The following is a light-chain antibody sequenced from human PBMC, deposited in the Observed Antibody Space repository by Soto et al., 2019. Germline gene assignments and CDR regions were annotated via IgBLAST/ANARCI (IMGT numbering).Light chain of an antibody. Sequence: QSALTQPASVSGSPGQSITISCTGTRSDVGRYNYVSWYQQHPGKAPKLLIYEVTYRPSGVSTRFSASKSGSTASLTIAGIQAEDEADYYCSSYITTDIRVFGTGTKLTGL. CDR2: EVT. V-gene: IGLV2-14*01. CDR1: RSDVGRYNY. J-gene: IGLJ1*01. CDR3: SSYITTDIRV.